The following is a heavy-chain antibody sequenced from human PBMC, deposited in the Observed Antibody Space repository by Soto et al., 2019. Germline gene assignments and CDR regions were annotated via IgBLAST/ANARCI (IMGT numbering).Heavy chain of an antibody. CDR2: INPSGGST. V-gene: IGHV1-46*01. CDR3: ARENRQQLVFDY. D-gene: IGHD6-13*01. CDR1: GYTFTSYY. J-gene: IGHJ4*02. Sequence: GASVKVSFKASGYTFTSYYMHWVRQAPGQGLERMGIINPSGGSTSYAQKFQGRVTMTRDTSTSTVYMELSSLRSEDTAVYYCARENRQQLVFDYWGQGTLVTVSS.